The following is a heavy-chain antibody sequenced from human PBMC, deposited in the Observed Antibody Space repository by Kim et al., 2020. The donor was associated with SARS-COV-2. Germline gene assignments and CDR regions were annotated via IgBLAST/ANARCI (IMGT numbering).Heavy chain of an antibody. CDR1: GFTFTSFW. V-gene: IGHV3-7*01. D-gene: IGHD1-26*01. J-gene: IGHJ4*02. Sequence: GGSLRLSCAASGFTFTSFWMSWVRQAPGKGLEWVANINQHGSETKYVDSVKGRFTISRDNAKDSVYLKMNNLRAEDRAVYYCARDAWAQGWTDGFDYWGQGTLVTVSS. CDR3: ARDAWAQGWTDGFDY. CDR2: INQHGSET.